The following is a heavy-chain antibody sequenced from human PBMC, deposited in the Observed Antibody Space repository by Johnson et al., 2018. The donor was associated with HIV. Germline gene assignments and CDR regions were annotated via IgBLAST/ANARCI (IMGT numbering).Heavy chain of an antibody. D-gene: IGHD2-8*01. CDR3: VKDLYCISGLCRTDAFDI. CDR2: ISAGGGST. CDR1: GFSFSAYA. J-gene: IGHJ3*02. V-gene: IGHV3-23*01. Sequence: VQVLESGGGLVQPGGSLRLSCATSGFSFSAYAMTWVRQGAGKGLEWVSTISAGGGSTYYADSVQGRFTISRDNFKNTLYLEMNSLRAEDSAVYYCVKDLYCISGLCRTDAFDIWGQGTVVTTSS.